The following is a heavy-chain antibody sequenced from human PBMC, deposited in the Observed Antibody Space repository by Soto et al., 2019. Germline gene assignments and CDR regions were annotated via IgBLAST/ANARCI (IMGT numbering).Heavy chain of an antibody. CDR1: GFTFDDYG. V-gene: IGHV3-20*04. CDR3: ARGYKQWREGWFDP. Sequence: GGSLRLSCAASGFTFDDYGMSWVRQAPGKGLEWVSGINWNGGSTGYADSVKGRFTISRDNAKNSLYLQMNSLRAEDTALYYCARGYKQWREGWFDPWGQGTLVTVSS. CDR2: INWNGGST. D-gene: IGHD6-19*01. J-gene: IGHJ5*02.